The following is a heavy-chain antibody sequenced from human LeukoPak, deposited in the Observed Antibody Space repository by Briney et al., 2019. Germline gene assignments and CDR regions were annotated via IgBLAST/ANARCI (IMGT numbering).Heavy chain of an antibody. D-gene: IGHD6-13*01. CDR1: GGTFSSYA. CDR2: IIPIFGTA. V-gene: IGHV1-69*05. CDR3: ARVISAAGTGDNWFDP. Sequence: SVKVSCKASGGTFSSYAISWVRQAPGQGLEWMGGIIPIFGTANYAQKFQGRVTITTDESTSTAYMELSSLRSEGTAVYYCARVISAAGTGDNWFDPWGQGTLVTVSS. J-gene: IGHJ5*02.